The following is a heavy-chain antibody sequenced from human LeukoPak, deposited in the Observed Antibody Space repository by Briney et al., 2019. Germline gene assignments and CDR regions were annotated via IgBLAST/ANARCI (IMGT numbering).Heavy chain of an antibody. CDR3: ARDFAGGDDY. CDR1: GITIRNYG. Sequence: GGTLRLSCAASGITIRNYGMTWARQAPGRGLQWVSSINNSGTRTFYEDSVKGRFTISRDNSKNTLYLQMNSLRAEDTAVYYCARDFAGGDDYWGQGTLVTVSS. V-gene: IGHV3-23*05. J-gene: IGHJ4*02. D-gene: IGHD3-10*01. CDR2: INNSGTRT.